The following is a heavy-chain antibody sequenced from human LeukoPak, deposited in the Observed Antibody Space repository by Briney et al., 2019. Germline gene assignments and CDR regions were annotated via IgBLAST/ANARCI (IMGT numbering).Heavy chain of an antibody. V-gene: IGHV4-31*03. Sequence: SQTLSLSCTVSGGSISSGGYWWSWIRQYSGKGLEWIGYIYYTGSTYYNPSLKSRVTMSVDTSQNHFSLKLNSVTAADTAVYYCARAIVTPSGYVWYFDLWGRGTLVTVSS. CDR2: IYYTGST. CDR1: GGSISSGGYW. J-gene: IGHJ2*01. CDR3: ARAIVTPSGYVWYFDL. D-gene: IGHD3-3*01.